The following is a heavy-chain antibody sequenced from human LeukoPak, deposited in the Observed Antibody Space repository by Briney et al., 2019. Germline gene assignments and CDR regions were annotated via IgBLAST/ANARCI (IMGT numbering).Heavy chain of an antibody. CDR1: GGSISSYY. V-gene: IGHV4-59*01. CDR2: IYYSGST. J-gene: IGHJ6*03. CDR3: ARVFDSGSQAYFYYMDV. D-gene: IGHD3-10*01. Sequence: SETLSLTCTVSGGSISSYYWSWIRQPPGRGLEWIGYIYYSGSTNYNPSLKSRVTMSVDTSKNQFSLKVSSVTAADTAVYYCARVFDSGSQAYFYYMDVWGKGTTVTIFS.